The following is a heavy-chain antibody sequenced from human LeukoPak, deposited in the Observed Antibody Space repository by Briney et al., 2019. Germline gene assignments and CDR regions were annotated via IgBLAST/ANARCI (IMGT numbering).Heavy chain of an antibody. J-gene: IGHJ5*01. V-gene: IGHV4-34*01. CDR2: INHSGST. D-gene: IGHD6-19*01. CDR3: ARGRRQWLLNNWFDS. CDR1: GGSSSGYY. Sequence: SETLSLTCAVYGGSSSGYYWSWIRQPPGKGLEWIGEINHSGSTNYNPSLKSRVTISVDTSKNQFSLKLSSVTAADTAVYYCARGRRQWLLNNWFDSWGQGTLVTVSS.